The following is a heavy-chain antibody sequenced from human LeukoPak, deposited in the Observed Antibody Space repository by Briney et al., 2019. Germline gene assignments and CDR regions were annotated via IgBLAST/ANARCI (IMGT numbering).Heavy chain of an antibody. J-gene: IGHJ4*02. Sequence: ASVKVSCKASGYTFTSYDINWVRQATGQGLEWMGWMNPNSGNTGYAQKFQGRVTMTRNTSISTAYMEMSSLRSEDTAVYYCARGAPGSYCSGGSCPYFDYWGQGTLVTVSS. D-gene: IGHD2-15*01. CDR1: GYTFTSYD. CDR2: MNPNSGNT. CDR3: ARGAPGSYCSGGSCPYFDY. V-gene: IGHV1-8*01.